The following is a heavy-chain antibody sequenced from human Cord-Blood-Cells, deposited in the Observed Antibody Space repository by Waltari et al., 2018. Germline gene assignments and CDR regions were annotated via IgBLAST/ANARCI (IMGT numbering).Heavy chain of an antibody. CDR1: GGSISSSSYY. CDR2: IYYSGST. CDR3: ARSAYGGNSYYYYYYMDV. J-gene: IGHJ6*03. D-gene: IGHD4-17*01. Sequence: QLQLQESGPGLVKPSETLSLTCTVSGGSISSSSYYWGWIRQPPGKGLEWIGSIYYSGSTYCNPSLKSRVTISVDTSKNQFSLQLGSVPAADTAVYYCARSAYGGNSYYYYYYMDVWGKGTTVTVSS. V-gene: IGHV4-39*07.